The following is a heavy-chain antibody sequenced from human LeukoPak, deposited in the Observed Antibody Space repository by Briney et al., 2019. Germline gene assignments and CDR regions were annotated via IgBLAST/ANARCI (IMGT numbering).Heavy chain of an antibody. CDR2: IIPIFDTA. J-gene: IGHJ4*02. Sequence: SVKVSCKASGGTFSRYTISWVREAPGQGLEWMGRIIPIFDTANYAQKFQGRVTITTDESTSTAYMELSSLRSEDTAVYYCAYGSENGYDDYWGQGTLATVTS. D-gene: IGHD2-15*01. CDR3: AYGSENGYDDY. V-gene: IGHV1-69*05. CDR1: GGTFSRYT.